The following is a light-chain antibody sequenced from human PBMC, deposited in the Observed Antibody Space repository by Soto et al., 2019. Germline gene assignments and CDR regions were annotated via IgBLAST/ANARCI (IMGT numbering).Light chain of an antibody. CDR3: QQRSNWPPIT. Sequence: EKMMSKSPATVSVYPGERATLTCRASQSVSTNLVWYQQKPGQAPRLLIYGASTRATGIPARFSGSGSGTEFTPTISSLQPEDFAVYYCQQRSNWPPITFDQGTRLEIK. V-gene: IGKV3-15*01. CDR1: QSVSTN. J-gene: IGKJ5*01. CDR2: GAS.